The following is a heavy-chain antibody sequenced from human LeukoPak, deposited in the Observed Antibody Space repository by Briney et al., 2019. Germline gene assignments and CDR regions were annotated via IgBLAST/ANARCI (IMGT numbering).Heavy chain of an antibody. Sequence: GGSLRLSCVVSGFTFSTSAMSWVRQAPGKGLEWVSGISESGGSTYYADSVKGRFTSFRDNSKNTLYLQMNSLRAEDTAVYYCAKSLIVVVRYYFDYWGQGTLVTVSS. CDR3: AKSLIVVVRYYFDY. V-gene: IGHV3-23*01. D-gene: IGHD3-22*01. CDR2: ISESGGST. J-gene: IGHJ4*02. CDR1: GFTFSTSA.